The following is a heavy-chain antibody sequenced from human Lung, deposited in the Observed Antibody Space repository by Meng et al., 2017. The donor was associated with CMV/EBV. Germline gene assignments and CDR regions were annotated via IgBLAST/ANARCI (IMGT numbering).Heavy chain of an antibody. CDR1: GGSISSSTYY. Sequence: RLQRPGHGLVRPSEPLSLPCSFSGGSISSSTYYWAWIRQPPGKGLEWIGSLYDSGSTYYHPSLKSRVTISVDTSKTYFSLKLRSVTAADTAVYYCARDLKYWGQGTLVTVSS. J-gene: IGHJ4*02. CDR2: LYDSGST. CDR3: ARDLKY. V-gene: IGHV4-39*07.